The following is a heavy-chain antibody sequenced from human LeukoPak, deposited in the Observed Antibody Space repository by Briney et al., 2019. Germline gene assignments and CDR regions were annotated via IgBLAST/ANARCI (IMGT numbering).Heavy chain of an antibody. Sequence: ASVKVSCKASGYTFTVYYIHWVRQAPGQGLEWVGIFNPSGDTTSYAQKFQGRVTMTTDTSTSTAYMELRSLRSDDTAVYYCARGPITMIVVVTDLYDYWGQGTLVTVSS. CDR2: FNPSGDTT. J-gene: IGHJ4*02. D-gene: IGHD3-22*01. CDR1: GYTFTVYY. CDR3: ARGPITMIVVVTDLYDY. V-gene: IGHV1-46*01.